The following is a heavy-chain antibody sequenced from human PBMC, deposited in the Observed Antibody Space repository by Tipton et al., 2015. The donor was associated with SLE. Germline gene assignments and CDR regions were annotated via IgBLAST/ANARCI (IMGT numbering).Heavy chain of an antibody. D-gene: IGHD1-26*01. J-gene: IGHJ4*02. CDR2: ITDSGDDT. Sequence: GSLRLSCAASGFTFRSYAMAWVRQAQGKGLEWVSAITDSGDDTYHADSVKGRFTISRDNSNNTLYLQMNSLRGDDTAVYYCARGGRGWEAPDYWGQGTLVTV. CDR3: ARGGRGWEAPDY. V-gene: IGHV3-23*01. CDR1: GFTFRSYA.